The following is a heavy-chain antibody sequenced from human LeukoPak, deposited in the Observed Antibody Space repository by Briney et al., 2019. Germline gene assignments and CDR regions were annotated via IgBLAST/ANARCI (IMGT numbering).Heavy chain of an antibody. CDR1: GFTFSSYG. J-gene: IGHJ4*02. V-gene: IGHV3-30*02. CDR2: IRYDGSNK. D-gene: IGHD3-10*01. Sequence: GGSLRLSCAASGFTFSSYGMHWVRQAPGKGLEWVAFIRYDGSNKYYADSVKGRFTISRDNSKNTLYLQMNSLRSEDTAVYYCARGGSGLPKYWGQGTLVTVSS. CDR3: ARGGSGLPKY.